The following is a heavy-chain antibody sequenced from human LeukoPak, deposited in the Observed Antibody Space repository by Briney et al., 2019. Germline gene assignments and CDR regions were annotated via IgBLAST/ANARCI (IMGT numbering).Heavy chain of an antibody. CDR1: GFSLSTTGEG. Sequence: SGPTLVGPTQTLPLTCTFSGFSLSTTGEGVGWIRQPPGKALEWLAVIYWNGDNYYSPSLKSRLTITKDTSKNHMVLTMTNMVPVDTATYYCAHTIYANGGPYHFDYWGQGTLVTVSS. J-gene: IGHJ4*02. D-gene: IGHD2-8*01. V-gene: IGHV2-5*01. CDR2: IYWNGDN. CDR3: AHTIYANGGPYHFDY.